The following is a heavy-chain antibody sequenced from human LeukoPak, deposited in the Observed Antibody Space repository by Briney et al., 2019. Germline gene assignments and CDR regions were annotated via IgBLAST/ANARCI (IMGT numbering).Heavy chain of an antibody. D-gene: IGHD3-22*01. CDR2: INHSGST. J-gene: IGHJ4*02. CDR1: GGSFRDYY. Sequence: SETLSLTCAVYGGSFRDYYWSGIRQPPGKGLEWIGEINHSGSTNYNPSLKSRVTISVDTSKNQFSLKLSSVTAADTAVYYCARGLYRRYYYDSSGLARFDYWGQGTLVTVSS. V-gene: IGHV4-34*01. CDR3: ARGLYRRYYYDSSGLARFDY.